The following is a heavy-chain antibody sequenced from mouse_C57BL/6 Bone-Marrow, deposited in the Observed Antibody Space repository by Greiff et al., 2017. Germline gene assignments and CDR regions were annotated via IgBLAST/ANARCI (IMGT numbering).Heavy chain of an antibody. Sequence: EVQRVESGEGLVKPGGSLKLSCAASGFTFSSYAMSWVRQTPEKRLEWVAYISSGGDYIYYADTVKGRFTLSRDNARNTLYLQMSSLKSEDTAMYYCTGLYYGSSYYFDYWGQGTTLTVSS. J-gene: IGHJ2*01. CDR1: GFTFSSYA. CDR2: ISSGGDYI. CDR3: TGLYYGSSYYFDY. V-gene: IGHV5-9-1*02. D-gene: IGHD1-1*01.